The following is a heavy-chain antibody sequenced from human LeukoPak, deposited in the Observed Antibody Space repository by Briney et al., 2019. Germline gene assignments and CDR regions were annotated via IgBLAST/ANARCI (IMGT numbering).Heavy chain of an antibody. CDR1: GFTFSYYW. CDR2: IKQDGSEK. Sequence: GGSLRLSCAASGFTFSYYWMSWVRQAPGKGLEWVANIKQDGSEKYYVDSVKGRFTISRDNSKNTLYLQMNSLRAEDTAVYYCAKARDYDFWSGFDYWGQGTLVTVSS. D-gene: IGHD3-3*01. V-gene: IGHV3-7*01. J-gene: IGHJ4*02. CDR3: AKARDYDFWSGFDY.